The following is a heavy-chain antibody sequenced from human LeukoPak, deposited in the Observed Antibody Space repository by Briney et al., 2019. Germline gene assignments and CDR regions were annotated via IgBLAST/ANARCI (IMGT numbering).Heavy chain of an antibody. CDR3: ARDRLQPLSY. CDR1: GFTFSHYD. V-gene: IGHV3-30*02. D-gene: IGHD4-11*01. J-gene: IGHJ4*02. CDR2: IRYDGGNE. Sequence: GGSLRLSCAASGFTFSHYDMHWVRQAPGKGLEWVAFIRYDGGNEYYADSVKGRFTISRDNSKNTLYLQMNSLRAEDTAVYYCARDRLQPLSYWGQGTLVTVSS.